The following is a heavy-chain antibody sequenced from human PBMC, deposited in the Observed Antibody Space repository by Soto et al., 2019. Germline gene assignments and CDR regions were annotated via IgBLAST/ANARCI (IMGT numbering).Heavy chain of an antibody. D-gene: IGHD2-15*01. CDR2: MNPNSGNT. Sequence: ASVKVSCKASGYTFTSYDINWVRQATGQGLEWMGWMNPNSGNTGYAQKFQGRVTMTRNTSISTAYMELSSLRSEDTAVYYCARAIGGRRSGYYGMDVWGQGTTVTVSS. CDR1: GYTFTSYD. V-gene: IGHV1-8*01. CDR3: ARAIGGRRSGYYGMDV. J-gene: IGHJ6*02.